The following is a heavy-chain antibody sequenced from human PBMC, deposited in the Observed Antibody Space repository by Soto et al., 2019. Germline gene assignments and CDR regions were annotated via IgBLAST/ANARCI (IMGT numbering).Heavy chain of an antibody. CDR1: GDSFSSSSYY. V-gene: IGHV4-39*01. J-gene: IGHJ3*02. D-gene: IGHD4-17*01. CDR3: ARGSTATADRRDAFDI. Sequence: SETLSLTCTVSGDSFSSSSYYRGWIRQPPGKGLEWIGSIYYSGKTYYNPSLKSQVTISVDTSKNQFSLKLSSVTAADTAIYYCARGSTATADRRDAFDIWGQGTMVTVSS. CDR2: IYYSGKT.